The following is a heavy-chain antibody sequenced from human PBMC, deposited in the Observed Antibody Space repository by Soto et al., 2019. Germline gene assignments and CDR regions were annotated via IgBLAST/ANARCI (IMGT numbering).Heavy chain of an antibody. J-gene: IGHJ3*02. CDR3: ARDLGGVAEYDALDI. V-gene: IGHV3-21*01. CDR2: ISSSSSYI. CDR1: GFTFSSYS. Sequence: WLSLRLSCAASGFTFSSYSINCVRQDQGKGLEWVSSISSSSSYIYYADSVKGRFTISRDNAKNSLYLQMNSLRAEDTAVYYFARDLGGVAEYDALDIWVQGTMVTVSS. D-gene: IGHD3-3*01.